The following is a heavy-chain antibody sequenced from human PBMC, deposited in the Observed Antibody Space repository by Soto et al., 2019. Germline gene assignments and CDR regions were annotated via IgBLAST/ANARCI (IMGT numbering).Heavy chain of an antibody. Sequence: WRSRWLECGASKVCCCSWAMCCVSQAPGKGLEWVSAISGSGVSTYYADSVKGRFTISRDNSKNTLYLQMNSLRAEDTAVYYCAKEQKDSRSWSELIYWCQGTLVTVSS. CDR1: KVCCCSWA. CDR3: AKEQKDSRSWSELIY. J-gene: IGHJ4*02. V-gene: IGHV3-23*01. CDR2: ISGSGVST. D-gene: IGHD6-13*01.